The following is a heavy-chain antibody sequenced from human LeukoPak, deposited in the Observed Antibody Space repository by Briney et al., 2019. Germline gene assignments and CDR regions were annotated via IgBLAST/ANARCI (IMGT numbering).Heavy chain of an antibody. CDR2: ISYSGST. CDR1: GGSISTSTYY. V-gene: IGHV4-39*01. J-gene: IGHJ2*01. Sequence: SETLSLTCTVSGGSISTSTYYWGWIRQPPGKGLEWIGSISYSGSTYNNPSLKSRVTISVDTSKNQFSLKLSSVTAPDTAVYYCARRVYSGSYNRYFDLWGGGTLATVSS. CDR3: ARRVYSGSYNRYFDL. D-gene: IGHD1-26*01.